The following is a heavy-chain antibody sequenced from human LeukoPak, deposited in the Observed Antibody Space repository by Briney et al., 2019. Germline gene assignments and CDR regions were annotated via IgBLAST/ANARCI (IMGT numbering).Heavy chain of an antibody. CDR3: ARDYLVVVPAAIVY. CDR2: ISAYNGNT. D-gene: IGHD2-2*01. V-gene: IGHV1-18*01. J-gene: IGHJ4*02. Sequence: ASVKVSCKASGYTFTSYGISWVRQAPGQGREWMGWISAYNGNTNYAQKLQGRVTMTTDTSTSTAYMELRSLRSDDPAVYYCARDYLVVVPAAIVYWGQGTLVTVSS. CDR1: GYTFTSYG.